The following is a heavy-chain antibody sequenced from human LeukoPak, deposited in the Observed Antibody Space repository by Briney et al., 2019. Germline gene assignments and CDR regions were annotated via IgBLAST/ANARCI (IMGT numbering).Heavy chain of an antibody. Sequence: PGGSLRPSCAASGFTFSSYSMNWVRQAPGKGLEWVSYISSSSSTIYYADSVKGRFTISRDNAKNSLYLQMNSLRAEDTAVYYCARDPSSSGANWGQGTLVTVSS. CDR1: GFTFSSYS. V-gene: IGHV3-48*04. J-gene: IGHJ4*02. CDR3: ARDPSSSGAN. D-gene: IGHD6-13*01. CDR2: ISSSSSTI.